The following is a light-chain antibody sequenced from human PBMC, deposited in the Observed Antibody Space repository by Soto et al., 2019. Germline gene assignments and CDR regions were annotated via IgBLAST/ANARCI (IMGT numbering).Light chain of an antibody. Sequence: QSALTQPASVSGSPGQSITISCTGTSSDIGSYNFISWYQQYPGKAPKLMVYEVNKRPSGFSNRFSGSKSGNTASLTISGLQAEDEADYYCCSYAGRSTLLFGGGTKRTVL. CDR1: SSDIGSYNF. J-gene: IGLJ2*01. CDR3: CSYAGRSTLL. V-gene: IGLV2-23*02. CDR2: EVN.